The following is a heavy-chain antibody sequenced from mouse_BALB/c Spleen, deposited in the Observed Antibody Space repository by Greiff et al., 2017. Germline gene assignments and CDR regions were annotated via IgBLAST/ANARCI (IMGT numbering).Heavy chain of an antibody. Sequence: QVQLQQPGAELVTPGASVKMSCKASGYTFTSYWMHWVKQRPGQGLEWIGVIDPSDSYTSYNQKFKGKATLTVDTSSSTAYMQLSSLTSEDSAVYYSTRGGLRGNWGQGTLVTVSA. V-gene: IGHV1S127*01. D-gene: IGHD3-1*01. CDR1: GYTFTSYW. CDR2: IDPSDSYT. J-gene: IGHJ3*01. CDR3: TRGGLRGN.